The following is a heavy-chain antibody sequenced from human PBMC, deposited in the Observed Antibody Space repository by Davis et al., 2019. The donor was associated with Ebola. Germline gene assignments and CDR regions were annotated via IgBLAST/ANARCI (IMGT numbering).Heavy chain of an antibody. CDR2: IKQDGSEK. V-gene: IGHV3-7*01. CDR3: ARETAH. J-gene: IGHJ4*02. CDR1: GFTFSGSA. Sequence: GGSLRLSCAASGFTFSGSAMHWVRQAPGKGLEWVANIKQDGSEKYYVDSVKGRFTISRDNAKNSLYLQMNSLRAEDTAVYYCARETAHWGQGTLVTVSS.